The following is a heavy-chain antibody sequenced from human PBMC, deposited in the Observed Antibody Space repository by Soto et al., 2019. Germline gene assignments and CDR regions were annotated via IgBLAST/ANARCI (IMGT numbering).Heavy chain of an antibody. CDR3: ARYPLHCSGGNCYNFYYGLDV. D-gene: IGHD2-15*01. J-gene: IGHJ6*02. V-gene: IGHV4-59*01. CDR1: GGSINNYY. CDR2: IYYSGSV. Sequence: SDTLSLTCTFSGGSINNYYWSWIRQAPGKGLGWIGYIYYSGSVNYNPSLKSRVTISVDTSKNQFSLKLRSVTAADTAIYYCARYPLHCSGGNCYNFYYGLDVWGQGTTVTVSS.